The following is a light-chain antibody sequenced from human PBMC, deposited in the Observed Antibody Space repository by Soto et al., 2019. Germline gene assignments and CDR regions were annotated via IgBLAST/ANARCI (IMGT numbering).Light chain of an antibody. CDR2: EVI. CDR1: SSDVGHYVY. V-gene: IGLV2-8*01. Sequence: QSALTQPPSASWSPGQSVTISCTGTSSDVGHYVYVSWYQQHPGKAPKLIIYEVIKRPSGVPARFSGSKSGNTASLTVSGLQAEDEADYYCSSYAGGNRVFGTGTKVTVL. J-gene: IGLJ1*01. CDR3: SSYAGGNRV.